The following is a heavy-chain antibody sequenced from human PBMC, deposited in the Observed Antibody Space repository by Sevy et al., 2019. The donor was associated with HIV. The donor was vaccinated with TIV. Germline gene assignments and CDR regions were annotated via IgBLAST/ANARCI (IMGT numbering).Heavy chain of an antibody. D-gene: IGHD3-22*01. V-gene: IGHV3-7*01. CDR2: IKQDGSEK. CDR3: ARDRGMIVNY. Sequence: GGSLRLSCAASGFTFSNYWMNWVRQAPGKGLEWVANIKQDGSEKRYVESVKGRFPISRDNAKNSLYLQMNSLRAEDAAVYYCARDRGMIVNYWGQGTLVTVSS. J-gene: IGHJ4*02. CDR1: GFTFSNYW.